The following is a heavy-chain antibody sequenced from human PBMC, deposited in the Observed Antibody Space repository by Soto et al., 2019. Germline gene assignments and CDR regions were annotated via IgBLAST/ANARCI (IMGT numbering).Heavy chain of an antibody. CDR1: GGSISSYY. CDR3: ARAIVATAFDI. V-gene: IGHV4-59*01. D-gene: IGHD5-12*01. Sequence: TSETLSLTCTVSGGSISSYYWSWIRQPPGKGLEWIGYIYYSGSTNYNPSLKSRVTISVDTSKNQLSLKLSSVTAADTAVYYCARAIVATAFDICGQGTMVTVSS. J-gene: IGHJ3*02. CDR2: IYYSGST.